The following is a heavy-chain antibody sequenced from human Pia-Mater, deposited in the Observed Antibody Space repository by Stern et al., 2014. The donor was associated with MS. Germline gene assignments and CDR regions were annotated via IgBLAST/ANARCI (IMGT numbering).Heavy chain of an antibody. V-gene: IGHV1-2*04. CDR1: GYTFTGYF. CDR3: ARGGPYGDYGLWFDP. J-gene: IGHJ5*02. D-gene: IGHD4-17*01. Sequence: VQLVQSGAEVKKPGASVKVSCKASGYTFTGYFIHWVRQAPGQGLEWMGWINPNSGGTNYALQFQGWVTMTRDTSISTAYMELRRLKSDDTAIYYCARGGPYGDYGLWFDPWGQGTLVTVSS. CDR2: INPNSGGT.